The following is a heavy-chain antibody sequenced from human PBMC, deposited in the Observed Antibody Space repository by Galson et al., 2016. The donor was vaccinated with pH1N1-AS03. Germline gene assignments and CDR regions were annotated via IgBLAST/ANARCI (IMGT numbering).Heavy chain of an antibody. CDR2: ITSDSSHI. CDR1: GFTFSTYS. CDR3: ARDYRAYDYSDY. J-gene: IGHJ4*02. D-gene: IGHD3-16*02. V-gene: IGHV3-21*04. Sequence: SLRLSCAASGFTFSTYSMNWVRQAPGKGLEWVSFITSDSSHIYYADSLKGRFTISRDNAKNSLYLQMNSLRAEDTAVYFCARDYRAYDYSDYWGQGTLVTVPS.